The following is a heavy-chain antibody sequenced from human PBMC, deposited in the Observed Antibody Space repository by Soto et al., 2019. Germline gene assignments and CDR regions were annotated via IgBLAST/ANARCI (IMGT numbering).Heavy chain of an antibody. Sequence: QVQLVQSGAEVKKPGSSVKVSCKASGGTFSSYAISWVRQAPGQGLEWMGGIIPIFGTANYGQKFQGRVTITADKSTSTAYMELSSLRSEDTAVYYCARGKAVAENYYYGMDVWGQGTTVTVSS. CDR2: IIPIFGTA. J-gene: IGHJ6*02. V-gene: IGHV1-69*06. D-gene: IGHD6-19*01. CDR3: ARGKAVAENYYYGMDV. CDR1: GGTFSSYA.